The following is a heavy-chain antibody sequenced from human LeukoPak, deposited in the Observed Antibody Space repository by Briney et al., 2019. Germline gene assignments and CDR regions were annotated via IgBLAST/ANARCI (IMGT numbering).Heavy chain of an antibody. D-gene: IGHD1-26*01. Sequence: GGSLRLSCAASGFSFSTYSINWVRQAPGKGLEWVSSISSRSDYIYYADSVKGRFTISRDNANNSLYLQMNSLRAEDTAVYYCAFEIGRSQGAFDIWGQGTMITVSS. CDR2: ISSRSDYI. J-gene: IGHJ3*02. CDR3: AFEIGRSQGAFDI. V-gene: IGHV3-21*01. CDR1: GFSFSTYS.